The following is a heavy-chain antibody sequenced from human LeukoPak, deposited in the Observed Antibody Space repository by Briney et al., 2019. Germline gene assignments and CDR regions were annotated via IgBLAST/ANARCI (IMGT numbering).Heavy chain of an antibody. Sequence: GGSLRLSCAGSGFIFSTFAMSWVRQGPGKGLEWVSDISGSGGSTYYADSVKGRFTISRDNSKNTLYLQMNSLRAEDTAVYYCAKSLNYYDSSGYYGALDYWGQGTLVTVSS. J-gene: IGHJ4*02. CDR2: ISGSGGST. D-gene: IGHD3-22*01. CDR1: GFIFSTFA. CDR3: AKSLNYYDSSGYYGALDY. V-gene: IGHV3-23*01.